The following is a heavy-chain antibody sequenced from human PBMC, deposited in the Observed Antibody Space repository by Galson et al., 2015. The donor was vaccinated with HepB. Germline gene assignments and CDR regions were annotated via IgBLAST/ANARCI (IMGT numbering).Heavy chain of an antibody. CDR2: ISGGGGIT. CDR1: GFRFSSFD. Sequence: SLRLSCAASGFRFSSFDMHWVRQTPGKGLEWVAVISGGGGITIYAESVKGRFTISRDNPKNTLYLQMDSLGSVDTAVYFCARDLVSDVPDHLDYWGQGTLVTVSS. CDR3: ARDLVSDVPDHLDY. V-gene: IGHV3-30-3*01. J-gene: IGHJ4*02. D-gene: IGHD1-14*01.